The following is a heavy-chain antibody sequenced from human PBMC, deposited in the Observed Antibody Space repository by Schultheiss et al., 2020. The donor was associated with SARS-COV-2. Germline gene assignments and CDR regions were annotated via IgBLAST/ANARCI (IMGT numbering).Heavy chain of an antibody. J-gene: IGHJ4*02. D-gene: IGHD1-26*01. V-gene: IGHV3-30*18. CDR2: ISYDGSDK. Sequence: GESLKISCAASGFTHSDDGMHWVRRAPGKGLEWFSFISYDGSDKYYADSVKGRFTISRDDSKNTLYLQMNSLRAEDTAVYYCAKDRESGSFQPRSFDYWGQGTLVTVSS. CDR3: AKDRESGSFQPRSFDY. CDR1: GFTHSDDG.